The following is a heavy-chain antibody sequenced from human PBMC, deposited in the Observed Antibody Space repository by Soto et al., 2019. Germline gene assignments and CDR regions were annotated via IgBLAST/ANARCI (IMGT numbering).Heavy chain of an antibody. CDR3: AARIFCSVHTIIILAFDI. J-gene: IGHJ3*02. V-gene: IGHV1-58*02. Sequence: SVKVSCKASGFTFTSSAMQWVRQARGQRLEWIGWIVVGSGNTNYAQKFQERVTITRDMSTSTAYMELSSLGSEDTAVYYCAARIFCSVHTIIILAFDIWGQGTMVAVPS. CDR2: IVVGSGNT. D-gene: IGHD3-3*01. CDR1: GFTFTSSA.